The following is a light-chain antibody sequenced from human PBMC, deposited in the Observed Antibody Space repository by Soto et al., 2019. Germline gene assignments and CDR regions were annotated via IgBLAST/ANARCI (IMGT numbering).Light chain of an antibody. CDR3: QPYKSYSEA. V-gene: IGKV1-5*03. CDR1: QTISSW. CDR2: KAS. J-gene: IGKJ1*01. Sequence: DMNMTRCPSTRPGWVGDGGNSACRASQTISSWLAWYQQKPGKAPKLLIYKASTLKSGVPSRFSGSGSGTEFTLTIRSLQPDDFAPYYFQPYKSYSEAFGQGTKVDIK.